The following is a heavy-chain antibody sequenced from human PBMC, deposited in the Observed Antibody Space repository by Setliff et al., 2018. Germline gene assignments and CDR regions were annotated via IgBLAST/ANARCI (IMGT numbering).Heavy chain of an antibody. J-gene: IGHJ4*02. CDR1: GDSISSSSYY. CDR2: IYYSGST. Sequence: SETLSLTCTVSGDSISSSSYYWGWIRQPPGKGLEWIGCIYYSGSTYYNPSLKSRVTISVDTSKNQFSLKLTSVTAADTAVYYCARIGSYSNYALDYWGQGTLVTVSS. CDR3: ARIGSYSNYALDY. D-gene: IGHD4-4*01. V-gene: IGHV4-39*01.